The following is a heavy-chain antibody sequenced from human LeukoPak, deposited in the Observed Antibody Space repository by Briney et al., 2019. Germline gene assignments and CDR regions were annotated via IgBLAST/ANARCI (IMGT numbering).Heavy chain of an antibody. D-gene: IGHD1-14*01. CDR3: ATSRTSDY. J-gene: IGHJ4*02. Sequence: GGSLRLSCAASGFTFSSYAMHWVRQAPGKGLEWVIVLSYDGTNEYSADSVKGRFTISRDNAEKSLYLQMNSLRAEDTAVYYCATSRTSDYWGQGTLVIVSS. CDR1: GFTFSSYA. V-gene: IGHV3-30*03. CDR2: LSYDGTNE.